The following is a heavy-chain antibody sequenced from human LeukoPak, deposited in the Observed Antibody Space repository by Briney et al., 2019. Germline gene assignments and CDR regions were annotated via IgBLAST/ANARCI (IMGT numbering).Heavy chain of an antibody. CDR2: INQDVSEK. Sequence: GGSLRLSCAASGFTFSSYWMSWVRQAPGKGLEWVASINQDVSEKYYVDSVKGRFTISRDNAKNSLYLQMNSLRDEDTAVYYCARVDWMIGAFDIWGQGTMVTVSS. D-gene: IGHD3-22*01. CDR1: GFTFSSYW. J-gene: IGHJ3*02. V-gene: IGHV3-7*02. CDR3: ARVDWMIGAFDI.